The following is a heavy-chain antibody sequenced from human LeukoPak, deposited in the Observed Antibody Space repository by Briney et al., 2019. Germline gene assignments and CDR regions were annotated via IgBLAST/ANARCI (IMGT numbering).Heavy chain of an antibody. CDR3: IKVIMFAFDI. CDR1: GFTFSSYA. V-gene: IGHV3-23*01. Sequence: GGSLRLSCAASGFTFSSYAMGWVRQAPGKGLEWVSAVSGSGGTTHYADSVKGRFTISRDNSKNTIYLQMNSLRAEDTAVYFCIKVIMFAFDIWGQGTMATVSS. J-gene: IGHJ3*02. D-gene: IGHD3-10*02. CDR2: VSGSGGTT.